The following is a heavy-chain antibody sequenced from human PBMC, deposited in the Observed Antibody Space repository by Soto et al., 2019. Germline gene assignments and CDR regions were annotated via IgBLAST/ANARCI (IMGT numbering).Heavy chain of an antibody. V-gene: IGHV3-30-3*02. CDR2: ISYDGSNK. Sequence: GSLRLSCAASGFTFSSYAMHWVRQAPGKGLEWVAVISYDGSNKYYADSVKGRFTISRDNSKNTLYLQMNSLRAEDTAVYYCAKSPVSLSGSYYLHFDYWGQGT. D-gene: IGHD1-26*01. CDR1: GFTFSSYA. CDR3: AKSPVSLSGSYYLHFDY. J-gene: IGHJ4*02.